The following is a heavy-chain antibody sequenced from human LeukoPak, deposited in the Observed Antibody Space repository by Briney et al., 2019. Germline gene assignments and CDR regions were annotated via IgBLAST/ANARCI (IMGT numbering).Heavy chain of an antibody. CDR3: ARAGPGYYYYMDV. V-gene: IGHV4-59*01. D-gene: IGHD1-14*01. Sequence: SETLSLTCTVSGGSISSYYWSWIRQPPGKGLEWIGYIYYSGSTNYNPSLKSRVTISVDTSKNQFSLKLSSVTAADTAVYYCARAGPGYYYYMDVWGKGTTVTVSS. CDR2: IYYSGST. J-gene: IGHJ6*03. CDR1: GGSISSYY.